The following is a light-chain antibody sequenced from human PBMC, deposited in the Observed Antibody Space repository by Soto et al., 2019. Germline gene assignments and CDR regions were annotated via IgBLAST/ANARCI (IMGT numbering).Light chain of an antibody. Sequence: EIEMTQSPATLSVSPGERATLSCRASQSVSSNLAWYQQKPGQAPRLLIYGASTRATGIPARFSGSGSGTEFTLTISSLQSEDFAVYYCQQYNNWHPYTFGQGTKLEIK. V-gene: IGKV3-15*01. J-gene: IGKJ2*01. CDR2: GAS. CDR3: QQYNNWHPYT. CDR1: QSVSSN.